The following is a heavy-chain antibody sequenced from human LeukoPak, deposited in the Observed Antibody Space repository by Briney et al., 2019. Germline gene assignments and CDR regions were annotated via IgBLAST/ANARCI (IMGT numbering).Heavy chain of an antibody. V-gene: IGHV1-24*01. CDR2: FDPEDGET. J-gene: IGHJ3*02. Sequence: GASVKVSCKVSGYTLTELSMHWVRQAPGKGREWMGGFDPEDGETIYAQKFQGRVTMTEDTSTDTAYMELSSLRSEDTAVYYCATDPPWGSGGGAFDIWGQGTMVTVSS. D-gene: IGHD3-16*01. CDR3: ATDPPWGSGGGAFDI. CDR1: GYTLTELS.